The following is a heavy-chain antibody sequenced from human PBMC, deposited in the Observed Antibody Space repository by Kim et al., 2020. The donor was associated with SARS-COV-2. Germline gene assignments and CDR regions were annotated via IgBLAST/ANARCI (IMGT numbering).Heavy chain of an antibody. CDR1: GGSFSGYY. CDR2: INHSGST. Sequence: SETLSLTCAVYGGSFSGYYWSWIRQPPGKGLEWIGEINHSGSTNYNPSLKSRVTISVDTSKNQFSLKLSSVTAADTAVYSCARDPFGSVTYDSWGQGTL. J-gene: IGHJ5*01. V-gene: IGHV4-34*01. D-gene: IGHD4-17*01. CDR3: ARDPFGSVTYDS.